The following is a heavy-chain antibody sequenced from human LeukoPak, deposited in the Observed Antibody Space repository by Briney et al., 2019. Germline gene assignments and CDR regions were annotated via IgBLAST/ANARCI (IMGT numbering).Heavy chain of an antibody. V-gene: IGHV1-69*13. CDR1: GGTFSSYA. J-gene: IGHJ4*02. Sequence: AASVKVSCKASGGTFSSYAISWVRQAPGQGLEWMGGIIPIFGTANYAQKFQGRVTITADESTSTAYMELSSLRSEDTAVYYCARDPWGVGATSSGGLDYWGQGTLVTVSS. CDR2: IIPIFGTA. CDR3: ARDPWGVGATSSGGLDY. D-gene: IGHD1-26*01.